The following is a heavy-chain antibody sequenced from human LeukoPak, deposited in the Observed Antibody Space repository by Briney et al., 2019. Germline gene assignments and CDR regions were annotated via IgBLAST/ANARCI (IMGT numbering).Heavy chain of an antibody. CDR3: ASPTYSNYEGDDY. D-gene: IGHD4-11*01. Sequence: GGSLRLSCAASGFTLSTYWMHWVRQAPGKGLVWVSRINSDGSNTDYADSVKGRFTISRDNAKNTLYLQMNSLRAEDTAVYYCASPTYSNYEGDDYWGQGTLVTVSS. CDR2: INSDGSNT. CDR1: GFTLSTYW. V-gene: IGHV3-74*01. J-gene: IGHJ4*02.